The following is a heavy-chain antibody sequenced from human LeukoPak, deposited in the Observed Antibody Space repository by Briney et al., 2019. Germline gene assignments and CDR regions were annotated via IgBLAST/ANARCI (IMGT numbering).Heavy chain of an antibody. V-gene: IGHV5-51*01. CDR3: ARHAGNAFVDY. D-gene: IGHD3-16*01. Sequence: GDSLKISCKASGYSFTSYWIGWVRQMPGKGLEWMGIIYPGDSETKYSPSFQGQVSISADRSISTAYLQWSSLKSSDTAMYYCARHAGNAFVDYWGKGTLVTVSS. CDR1: GYSFTSYW. CDR2: IYPGDSET. J-gene: IGHJ4*02.